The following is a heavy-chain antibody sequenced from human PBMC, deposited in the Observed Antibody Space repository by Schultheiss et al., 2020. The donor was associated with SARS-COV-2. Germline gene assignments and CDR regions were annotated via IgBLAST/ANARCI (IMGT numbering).Heavy chain of an antibody. V-gene: IGHV2-5*01. Sequence: SGPTLVKPTETLTLTCTVSGFSLSTSGVGVGWIRQPPGKALEWLALIYWNDDKRYSPSLKSRLTITKDTSKNQVVLTMTNMDPVDTATYYCAHTRITIFGVVTPPDYWGQGTLVTVSS. CDR2: IYWNDDK. CDR3: AHTRITIFGVVTPPDY. D-gene: IGHD3-3*01. CDR1: GFSLSTSGVG. J-gene: IGHJ4*02.